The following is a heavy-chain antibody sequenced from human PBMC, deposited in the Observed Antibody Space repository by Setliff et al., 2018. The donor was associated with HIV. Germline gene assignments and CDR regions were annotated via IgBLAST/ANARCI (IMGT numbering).Heavy chain of an antibody. V-gene: IGHV4-38-2*02. CDR2: IYYSGST. CDR1: GYSISIGYY. CDR3: ARDNGVAGFDY. Sequence: SETLSLTCAVSGYSISIGYYWGWIRQPPGKGLEWIGNIYYSGSTNYNPSLKSRVTISVDTSKNQFSLNLSSVTAADTAVYYCARDNGVAGFDYWGQGTLVTVSS. D-gene: IGHD6-19*01. J-gene: IGHJ4*02.